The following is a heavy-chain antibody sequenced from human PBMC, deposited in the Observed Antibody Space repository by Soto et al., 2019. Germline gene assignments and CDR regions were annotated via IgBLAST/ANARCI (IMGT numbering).Heavy chain of an antibody. Sequence: QVQLQESGPGLVKPSQTLSLTCTVSGGSISSGGYYWSWIRQHPGKGLEWIGYIYYSGSTYYNPSXXXRVTISVDTSXXQXSXXLSSVTAADTAVYYCARAGYDFWSGYDHYYYGMDVWGQGTTVTVSS. V-gene: IGHV4-31*03. D-gene: IGHD3-3*01. CDR2: IYYSGST. J-gene: IGHJ6*02. CDR1: GGSISSGGYY. CDR3: ARAGYDFWSGYDHYYYGMDV.